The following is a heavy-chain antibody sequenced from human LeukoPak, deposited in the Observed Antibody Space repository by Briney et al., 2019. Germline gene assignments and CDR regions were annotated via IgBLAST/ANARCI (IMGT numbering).Heavy chain of an antibody. CDR1: GFTFSSYW. D-gene: IGHD6-13*01. CDR2: IRHADGGE. J-gene: IGHJ4*02. CDR3: AKKRGFSSTWFGDYFDF. Sequence: GGSLRLSCAASGFTFSSYWMSWVRQAPGKGLEWVAFIRHADGGEFYADSVKGRFTISRDNSKNTLYLQMNSLRPEDTALYYCAKKRGFSSTWFGDYFDFWGREPWSPSPQ. V-gene: IGHV3-30*02.